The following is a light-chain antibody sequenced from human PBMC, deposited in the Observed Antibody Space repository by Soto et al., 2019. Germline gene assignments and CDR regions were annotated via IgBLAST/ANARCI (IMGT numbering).Light chain of an antibody. J-gene: IGKJ4*01. CDR3: MQGTLWPRS. CDR2: NVS. V-gene: IGKV2-30*02. Sequence: DVVVTQSPDSLPVTLGQPASISCRSSQSLVHSDGNTYLNWFHQRPGQSPRRLIYNVSNRDSGVPDRFSGSGSGTDFTLKISRVEAEDVGVYYCMQGTLWPRSFGGGTKVE. CDR1: QSLVHSDGNTY.